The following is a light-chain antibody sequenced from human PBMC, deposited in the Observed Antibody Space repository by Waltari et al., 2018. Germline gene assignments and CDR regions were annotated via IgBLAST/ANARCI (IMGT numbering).Light chain of an antibody. Sequence: SYVLTQPPSVSVAPGKTARITCGGNNIGSKSVHWYQQKPGQAPVLVIYYDSDWPSGIPERFSGSNSGNTATLTISRVEAGDEADYYCQVWDSSSDRFGGGTKL. CDR3: QVWDSSSDR. V-gene: IGLV3-21*04. CDR2: YDS. J-gene: IGLJ2*01. CDR1: NIGSKS.